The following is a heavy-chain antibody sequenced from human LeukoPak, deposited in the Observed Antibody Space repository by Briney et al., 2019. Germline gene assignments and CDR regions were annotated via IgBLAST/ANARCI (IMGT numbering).Heavy chain of an antibody. V-gene: IGHV3-9*01. Sequence: SLRVSCAASEFTFEDFVMHWVRQGPGKGLEWVSGIRWNSVNIGYADSVKGRFTISRDNATSSLYLQKNNLRPEDTPLYYCVKDNHPSTHQEFDYWGQGTRVTVSS. J-gene: IGHJ4*02. CDR2: IRWNSVNI. CDR3: VKDNHPSTHQEFDY. CDR1: EFTFEDFV. D-gene: IGHD1-14*01.